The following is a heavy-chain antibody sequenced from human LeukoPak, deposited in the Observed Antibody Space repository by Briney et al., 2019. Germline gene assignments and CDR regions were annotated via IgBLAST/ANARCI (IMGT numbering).Heavy chain of an antibody. V-gene: IGHV4-4*02. J-gene: IGHJ6*02. CDR3: ARALRTYYDILTGYYYYGMDV. Sequence: GSLRLSCAASGFTFSSYWMSWVRQAPGKGLEWIGEIYHSGSTNYNLSLKSRVTISVDKSKNQFSLKLSSVTAADTAVYYCARALRTYYDILTGYYYYGMDVWGQGTTVTVSS. CDR2: IYHSGST. D-gene: IGHD3-9*01. CDR1: GFTFSSYW.